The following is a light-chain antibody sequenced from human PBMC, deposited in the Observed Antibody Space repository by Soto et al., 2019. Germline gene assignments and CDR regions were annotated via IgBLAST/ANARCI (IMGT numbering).Light chain of an antibody. CDR1: SSNIGAGYD. Sequence: QSVLTQPPSVSGAPGQRVTISCTVSSSNIGAGYDVHWYQQVPGTAPKLLIYSNSNRPSGVPDRFSGSKSGTSASLAITGLQAEDEADYYCQSYDNSLSGWVFGGGTKLTVL. CDR3: QSYDNSLSGWV. CDR2: SNS. J-gene: IGLJ3*02. V-gene: IGLV1-40*01.